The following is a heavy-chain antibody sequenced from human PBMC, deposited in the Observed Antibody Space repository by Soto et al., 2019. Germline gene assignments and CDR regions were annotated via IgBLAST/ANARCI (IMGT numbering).Heavy chain of an antibody. D-gene: IGHD6-19*01. J-gene: IGHJ6*02. CDR2: TYYRSKWYN. V-gene: IGHV6-1*01. Sequence: SQTLSLTCAISGDSVSSNSAAWNWIRQSPSRGLEWLGRTYYRSKWYNDYAVSVKSRITINPDTSKNQFSLQLNSVTPEDTAVYYCARDGTYKDSSGWYNAAYYYYGMDVWGQGTTVTVSS. CDR3: ARDGTYKDSSGWYNAAYYYYGMDV. CDR1: GDSVSSNSAA.